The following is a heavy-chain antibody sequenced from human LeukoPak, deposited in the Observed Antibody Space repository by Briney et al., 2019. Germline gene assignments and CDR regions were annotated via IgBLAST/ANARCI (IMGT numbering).Heavy chain of an antibody. CDR2: ISWDGGST. V-gene: IGHV3-43*01. Sequence: GGSPRLSCAASGFTFDDYTMHWVRQAPGKGLEWVSLISWDGGSTYYADSVKGRFTISRDNSKNSLYLQMNSLRTEDTALYYCAKEAGYSYGYGYYYYYGMDVWGQGTTVTVSS. J-gene: IGHJ6*02. D-gene: IGHD5-18*01. CDR3: AKEAGYSYGYGYYYYYGMDV. CDR1: GFTFDDYT.